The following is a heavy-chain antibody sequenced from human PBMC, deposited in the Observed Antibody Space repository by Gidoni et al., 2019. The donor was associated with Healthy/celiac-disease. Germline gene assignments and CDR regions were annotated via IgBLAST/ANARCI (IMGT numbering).Heavy chain of an antibody. CDR3: ARDPMDV. V-gene: IGHV1-2*02. CDR1: GYTFTAHY. CDR2: INPNSCGT. Sequence: QVQVVQSGAEVRKPGASGRVSCKASGYTFTAHYMHWVREAPGQGLEWMGWINPNSCGTNYAQKFQGRVTMTRDTSITTAYMELSSLRSDDTAVYYCARDPMDVWGQGTTVTVSS. J-gene: IGHJ6*02.